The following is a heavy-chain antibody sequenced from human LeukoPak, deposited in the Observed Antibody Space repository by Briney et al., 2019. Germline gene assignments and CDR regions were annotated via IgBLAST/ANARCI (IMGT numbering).Heavy chain of an antibody. CDR1: GFTFSSYS. Sequence: GGSLRLSCAASGFTFSSYSMNWVRQAPGKGLEWISIIYSGGSTYYADSVKGRFTISRDNSKNTVYLQMNSLRVDDTAVYYCARRDIVVVVSASDYWGQGTLVTVSS. CDR2: IYSGGST. D-gene: IGHD2-15*01. CDR3: ARRDIVVVVSASDY. J-gene: IGHJ4*02. V-gene: IGHV3-53*01.